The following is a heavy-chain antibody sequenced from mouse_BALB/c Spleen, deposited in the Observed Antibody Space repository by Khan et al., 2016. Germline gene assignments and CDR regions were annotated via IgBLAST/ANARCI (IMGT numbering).Heavy chain of an antibody. Sequence: VQLKESGPELEKPGASVKISCNASGYSFTGYNMNWVKQSNGKSLEWCGNIEPYYGSTGYHQTFKGKATLTVDKSSSPAYMQLKSLTSEDSAVYYCAREGYGNYVDYWGQGTTLTVSS. D-gene: IGHD2-10*02. J-gene: IGHJ2*01. CDR2: IEPYYGST. CDR1: GYSFTGYN. V-gene: IGHV1-39*01. CDR3: AREGYGNYVDY.